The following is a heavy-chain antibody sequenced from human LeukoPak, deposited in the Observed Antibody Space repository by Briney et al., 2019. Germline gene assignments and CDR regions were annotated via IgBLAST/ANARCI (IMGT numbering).Heavy chain of an antibody. CDR3: ARVGSSSFYYYYYGMDV. V-gene: IGHV4-59*01. J-gene: IGHJ6*02. Sequence: SETLSLTCTVSGGAISRYYWSWIRQPPGKGLEWIGYIYYSGSTNYNPSLKSRVTISVDTSKNQFSLKLSSVTAADTAVYYCARVGSSSFYYYYYGMDVWGQGTTVTVSS. CDR1: GGAISRYY. D-gene: IGHD6-19*01. CDR2: IYYSGST.